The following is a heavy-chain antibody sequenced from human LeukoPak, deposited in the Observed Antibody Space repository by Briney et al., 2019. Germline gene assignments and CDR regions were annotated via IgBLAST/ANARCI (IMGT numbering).Heavy chain of an antibody. CDR1: GVSIGVTSYY. V-gene: IGHV4-39*01. J-gene: IGHJ4*02. Sequence: PSETLPLTCNVSGVSIGVTSYYWGWIRQPPGKGLEWIGSIYYSGNTCYTESLKSRITISVDTAKNQVSLRLSSVTAADTAVYYCARHLWFTKPFDYWGQGTLVTVSS. CDR3: ARHLWFTKPFDY. CDR2: IYYSGNT. D-gene: IGHD3-10*01.